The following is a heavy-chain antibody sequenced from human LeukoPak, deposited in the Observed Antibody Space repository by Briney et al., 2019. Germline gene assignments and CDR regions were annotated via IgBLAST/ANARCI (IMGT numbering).Heavy chain of an antibody. V-gene: IGHV4-4*07. D-gene: IGHD2-2*01. CDR3: ARDDSARGVVVVPAALKWAFDI. J-gene: IGHJ3*02. CDR2: IYTSGST. CDR1: GGSISSYY. Sequence: SETLSLTCTVSGGSISSYYWGWIRQPAGKGLEWIGRIYTSGSTNYNPSLKSRVTMSVDTSKNQFSLKLSSVTAADTAVYYCARDDSARGVVVVPAALKWAFDIWGQGTMVTVSS.